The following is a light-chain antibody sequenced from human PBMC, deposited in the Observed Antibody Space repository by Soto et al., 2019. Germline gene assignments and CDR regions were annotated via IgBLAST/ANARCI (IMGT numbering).Light chain of an antibody. Sequence: QSALTQPPSASGSPGQSVTISCTGTSSDGGGYNYVSWYQQYPGRAPKLMIYEVTKRPSGVPGRFAGSKSGNTASLTVSGLQAEDEADYYCSSYAASDNFYFVFGGGTQLTVL. CDR3: SSYAASDNFYFV. CDR2: EVT. CDR1: SSDGGGYNY. V-gene: IGLV2-8*01. J-gene: IGLJ7*01.